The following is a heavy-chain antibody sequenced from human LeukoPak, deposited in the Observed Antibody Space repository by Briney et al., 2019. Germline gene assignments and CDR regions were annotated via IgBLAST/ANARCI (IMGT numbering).Heavy chain of an antibody. CDR2: IIPIFGTV. V-gene: IGHV1-69*06. J-gene: IGHJ4*02. CDR3: AGKTNYDFWSGYRFDY. CDR1: GGTFSSYA. D-gene: IGHD3-3*01. Sequence: GASVKVSCKASGGTFSSYAVSWVRQAPGQGLEWMGGIIPIFGTVNYAQKFQGRVTITADKSTSTAYMELSSLRSEDTAVYYCAGKTNYDFWSGYRFDYWGQGTLVTVSS.